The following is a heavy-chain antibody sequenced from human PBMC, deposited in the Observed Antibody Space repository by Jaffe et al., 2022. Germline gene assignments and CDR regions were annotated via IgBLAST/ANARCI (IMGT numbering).Heavy chain of an antibody. V-gene: IGHV4-34*01. CDR2: INHSGST. Sequence: QVQLQQWGAGLLKPSETLSLTCAVYGGSFSGYYWSWIRQPPGKGLEWIGEINHSGSTNYNPSLKSRVTISVDTSKNQFSLKLSSVTAADTAVYYCARRPPLFTRDQAFDYWGQGTLVTVSS. CDR3: ARRPPLFTRDQAFDY. J-gene: IGHJ4*02. CDR1: GGSFSGYY.